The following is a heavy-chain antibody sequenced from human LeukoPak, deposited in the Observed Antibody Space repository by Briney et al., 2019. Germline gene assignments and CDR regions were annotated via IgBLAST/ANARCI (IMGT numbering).Heavy chain of an antibody. CDR3: AREGDGFNDAFDF. D-gene: IGHD5-24*01. CDR2: IYYSGIT. CDR1: GGSISTYY. J-gene: IGHJ3*01. Sequence: SKTLSLTCSVSGGSISTYYWNWIRQPPGKGLEWIGYIYYSGITDYNPSLKSRVTISVDTSKNQFSLNLSSVSAADTAIYYCAREGDGFNDAFDFWGPGTVVTVSS. V-gene: IGHV4-59*01.